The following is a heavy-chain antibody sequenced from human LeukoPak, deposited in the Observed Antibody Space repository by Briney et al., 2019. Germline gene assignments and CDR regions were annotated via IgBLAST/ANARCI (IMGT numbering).Heavy chain of an antibody. V-gene: IGHV3-23*01. J-gene: IGHJ3*02. CDR3: ARRYYDFWSGRLDAFDI. CDR1: GFTFSSYA. D-gene: IGHD3-3*01. Sequence: PGGSLRLSCAASGFTFSSYAMSWVRQAPGKGLEWVSAISGSSGSTYYADSVKGRFTISRDNSKNTLYLQMNSLRAEDTAVYYCARRYYDFWSGRLDAFDIWGQGTMVTVSS. CDR2: ISGSSGST.